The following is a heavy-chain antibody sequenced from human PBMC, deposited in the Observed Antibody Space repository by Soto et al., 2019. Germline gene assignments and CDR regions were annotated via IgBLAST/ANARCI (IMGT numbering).Heavy chain of an antibody. CDR2: VSGSGGST. CDR1: GFTFSIFA. Sequence: GGSLRLSCAASGFTFSIFAMSWVRQSPGKGLEWVSTVSGSGGSTYYADAVKGRFTISRDNSMGTLYLQMKSLRVEDTAIYYCAKEVSLGSTVDLGYWGQGALVTVSS. V-gene: IGHV3-23*01. D-gene: IGHD7-27*01. CDR3: AKEVSLGSTVDLGY. J-gene: IGHJ4*02.